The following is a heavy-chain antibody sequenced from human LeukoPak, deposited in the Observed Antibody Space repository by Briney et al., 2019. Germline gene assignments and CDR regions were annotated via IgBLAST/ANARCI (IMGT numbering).Heavy chain of an antibody. CDR2: INPNSGGT. CDR1: GYTFTSYY. Sequence: ASVKVSCKASGYTFTSYYMHWVRQAPGQGLEWMGWINPNSGGTNYAQKFQGRVTMTRDTSISTAYMELSRLRSDDTAVYYCARGGSHYDILTGYYKEFDYWGQGTLVTVSS. J-gene: IGHJ4*02. D-gene: IGHD3-9*01. V-gene: IGHV1-2*02. CDR3: ARGGSHYDILTGYYKEFDY.